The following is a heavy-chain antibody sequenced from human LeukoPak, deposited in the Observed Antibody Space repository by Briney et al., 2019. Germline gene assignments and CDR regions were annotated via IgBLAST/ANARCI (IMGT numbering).Heavy chain of an antibody. J-gene: IGHJ5*02. D-gene: IGHD3-3*01. CDR3: AGSLTPYYDFWSGYFDDFRWFDP. Sequence: ASVKVSCKASGGTFSSYAISWLRQAPGQGLEWMGGIIPIFRTANYAQKFQGRVTITTDESTSTAYMELSSLRSEDTAVYYCAGSLTPYYDFWSGYFDDFRWFDPWGQGTLVTVSS. CDR2: IIPIFRTA. V-gene: IGHV1-69*05. CDR1: GGTFSSYA.